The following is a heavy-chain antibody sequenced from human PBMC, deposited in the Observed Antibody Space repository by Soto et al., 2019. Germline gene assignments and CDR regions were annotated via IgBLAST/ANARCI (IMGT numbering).Heavy chain of an antibody. CDR3: VRLLDRDY. CDR2: INGDGSTT. Sequence: EEQLVESGGGLVEPGGSLRLSCAASGFTFTNYWMHRVRQAPGKGLVWVSRINGDGSTTDYADSVKGRFTISRDNARNTVFLQMNSLRAEDTAVYYCVRLLDRDYWGQGTLVTVSS. J-gene: IGHJ4*02. V-gene: IGHV3-74*01. D-gene: IGHD3-10*01. CDR1: GFTFTNYW.